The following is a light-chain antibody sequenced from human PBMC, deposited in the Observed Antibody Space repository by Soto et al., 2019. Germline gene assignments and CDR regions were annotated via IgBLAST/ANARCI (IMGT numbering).Light chain of an antibody. CDR1: SSNIGNNY. Sequence: QSVLTQPPSVSAAPGQKVTISCSGSSSNIGNNYVSWYQQLPGTAPKLLIYDNNKRPSGIPDRCSGSKSGTSGTLDITGLHTGDEADYYCATWDYSLTGEVFGGGTKVTVL. CDR2: DNN. J-gene: IGLJ2*01. CDR3: ATWDYSLTGEV. V-gene: IGLV1-51*01.